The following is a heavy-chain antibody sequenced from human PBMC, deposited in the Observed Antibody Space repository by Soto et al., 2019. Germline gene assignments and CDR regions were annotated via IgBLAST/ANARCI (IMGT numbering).Heavy chain of an antibody. V-gene: IGHV4-31*03. CDR1: GGSISSGGYY. CDR3: AREAKVGATTPDY. CDR2: IYYSGST. D-gene: IGHD1-26*01. J-gene: IGHJ4*02. Sequence: QVQLQESGPGLVKPSQTLSLTCTVSGGSISSGGYYWSWIRQHPGKGLEWIGYIYYSGSTFYNPSLKSRVTISVDTSKNQFSLKLSSVTAADTAVYYCAREAKVGATTPDYWGQGTLVTVSS.